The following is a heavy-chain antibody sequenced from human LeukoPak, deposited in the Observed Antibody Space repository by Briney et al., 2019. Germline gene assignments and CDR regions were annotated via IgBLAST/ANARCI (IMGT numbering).Heavy chain of an antibody. CDR1: RFTFSYYW. V-gene: IGHV3-74*01. Sequence: GGSLRLSCTASRFTFSYYWMHWVRQVPGKGLVWVSNINTDGTSTAYADSVKGRFTISRGNARNTLYLQMNNLRADDTAVYYCARDGERISTIGGVYWLDYWGQGILVTVSS. J-gene: IGHJ4*02. D-gene: IGHD3-16*01. CDR3: ARDGERISTIGGVYWLDY. CDR2: INTDGTST.